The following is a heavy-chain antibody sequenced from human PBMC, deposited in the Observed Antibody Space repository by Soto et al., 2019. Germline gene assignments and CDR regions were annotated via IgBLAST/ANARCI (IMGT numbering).Heavy chain of an antibody. CDR3: ARDGPAGIAAAGRGMDV. D-gene: IGHD6-13*01. CDR1: GFTFSSYS. Sequence: SCAASGFTFSSYSMNWVRQAPGKGLEWVSYISSSSSTIYYADSVKGRFTISRDNAKNSLYLQMNSLRDEDTAVYYCARDGPAGIAAAGRGMDVWGQGTTVTVSS. J-gene: IGHJ6*02. CDR2: ISSSSSTI. V-gene: IGHV3-48*02.